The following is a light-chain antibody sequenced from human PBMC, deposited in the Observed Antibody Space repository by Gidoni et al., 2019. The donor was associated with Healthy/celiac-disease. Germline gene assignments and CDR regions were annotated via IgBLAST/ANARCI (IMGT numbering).Light chain of an antibody. Sequence: DIQMTQSPSSLSASVGDRVTITRRASQSISSYLNWYQQKPGKAPKLLIYAASSLQSGVPSRVSGSGSGTDFTLTISSLQPEDFATYYCQQSYSTPSFGQGTKVEIK. J-gene: IGKJ1*01. CDR2: AAS. CDR3: QQSYSTPS. V-gene: IGKV1-39*01. CDR1: QSISSY.